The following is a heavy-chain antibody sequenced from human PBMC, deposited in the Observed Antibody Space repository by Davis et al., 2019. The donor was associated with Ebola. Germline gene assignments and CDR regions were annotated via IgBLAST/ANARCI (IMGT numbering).Heavy chain of an antibody. CDR1: GFTFSSYA. CDR2: ISGSGGST. J-gene: IGHJ4*02. Sequence: GESLKISCAASGFTFSSYAMSWVRQAPGKGLEWVSAISGSGGSTYYADSVKGRFTISRDNSKNTLYLQMNSLRAEDTAVYYCAKDSSAVRGFDYWGQGTLVTVSS. V-gene: IGHV3-23*01. CDR3: AKDSSAVRGFDY. D-gene: IGHD2-2*01.